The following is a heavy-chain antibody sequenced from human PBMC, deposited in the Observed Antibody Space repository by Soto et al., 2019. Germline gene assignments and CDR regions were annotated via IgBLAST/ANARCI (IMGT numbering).Heavy chain of an antibody. V-gene: IGHV1-46*03. CDR1: GYTFTSYY. CDR3: ARGCSGGSCYSGDAFDI. D-gene: IGHD2-15*01. Sequence: ASVKVSCKASGYTFTSYYMHWVRQAPGQGLEWMGIINPSGGSTSYAQKFQGRVTMTRDTSTSTVYMELSSLRPEDTAVYYCARGCSGGSCYSGDAFDIWGQGTMVTVPS. CDR2: INPSGGST. J-gene: IGHJ3*02.